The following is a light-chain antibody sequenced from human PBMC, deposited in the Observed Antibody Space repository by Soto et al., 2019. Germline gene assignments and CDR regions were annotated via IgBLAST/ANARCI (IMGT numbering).Light chain of an antibody. V-gene: IGLV1-40*01. CDR1: SSNIGAGYD. CDR3: QSYDSSLSGSDV. Sequence: QPVLTQPPSVSGAPGQRVTLSCTGSSSNIGAGYDVHWYQQLPGTAPKLLIYGNSNRPSGVPDRFSGSKSGTSASLAITGLQAEDEADYYCQSYDSSLSGSDVFGTGTKLTVL. CDR2: GNS. J-gene: IGLJ1*01.